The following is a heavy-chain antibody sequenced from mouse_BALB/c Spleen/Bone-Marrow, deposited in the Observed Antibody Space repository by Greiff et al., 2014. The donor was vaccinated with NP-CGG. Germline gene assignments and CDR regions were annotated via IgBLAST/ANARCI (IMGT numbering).Heavy chain of an antibody. CDR3: ARFAWTTSTIAY. D-gene: IGHD2-14*01. Sequence: VQLQQSGADLVKPSPSLSFTCTVTGFYINSGYIWWWMRQFPGDILGRMSYIHSSGITDYNPSLKSRISIARDTSKSQFFLQLNTVTTEDTATYYCARFAWTTSTIAYWGQGTSVTVS. CDR2: IHSSGIT. CDR1: GFYINSGYI. V-gene: IGHV3-1*02. J-gene: IGHJ4*01.